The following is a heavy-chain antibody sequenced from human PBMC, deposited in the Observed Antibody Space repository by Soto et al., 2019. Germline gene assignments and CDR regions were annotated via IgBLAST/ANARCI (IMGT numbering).Heavy chain of an antibody. J-gene: IGHJ4*02. Sequence: SETLSRTCTVSGGSISSYYWSWIRQPPGKGLEWIGFISYSGSTYYSTSLKSRVTISVDTSKSQFSLNLSFVTAADTAVYYCATMGTPATGLYFFDYWGQGSLVTVSS. CDR1: GGSISSYY. D-gene: IGHD2-15*01. V-gene: IGHV4-30-4*01. CDR3: ATMGTPATGLYFFDY. CDR2: ISYSGST.